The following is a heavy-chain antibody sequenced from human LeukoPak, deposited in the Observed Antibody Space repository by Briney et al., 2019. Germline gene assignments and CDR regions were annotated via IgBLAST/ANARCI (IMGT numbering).Heavy chain of an antibody. Sequence: GESLKISCKVSGYKFTNSWIGWVRQMPGKGLECMGMVYPADSDTRSRPSFQGQVTISADKSIATAYLQWDNLQASDTAIYYCARHRTFSDSSDTYFGEFDYWGQGTLVTVSS. CDR2: VYPADSDT. CDR3: ARHRTFSDSSDTYFGEFDY. CDR1: GYKFTNSW. J-gene: IGHJ4*02. V-gene: IGHV5-51*01. D-gene: IGHD6-19*01.